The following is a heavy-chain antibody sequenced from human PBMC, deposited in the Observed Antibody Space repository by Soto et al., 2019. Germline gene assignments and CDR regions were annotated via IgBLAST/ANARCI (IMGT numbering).Heavy chain of an antibody. D-gene: IGHD3-22*01. CDR2: ISGSGGST. V-gene: IGHV3-23*01. CDR1: GFTFSSYA. Sequence: GGSLRLSCAASGFTFSSYAMSWVRQAPGMGLEWVSAISGSGGSTYYADSVKGRFTISRDHSKNTLYLQMNSLRAEDTAVYYCAKELWYYYDSSGYTDYWGQGTLVTVSS. CDR3: AKELWYYYDSSGYTDY. J-gene: IGHJ4*02.